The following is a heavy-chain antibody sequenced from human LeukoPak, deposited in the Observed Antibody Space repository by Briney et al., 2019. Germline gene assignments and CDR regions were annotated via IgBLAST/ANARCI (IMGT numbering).Heavy chain of an antibody. CDR3: ARSVVSDSSGCPVDFDY. D-gene: IGHD3-22*01. J-gene: IGHJ4*02. CDR2: IYTSGST. V-gene: IGHV4-4*07. Sequence: SETLSLTCTVSGGSISSYYWSWIRQPAGKGLEWIGRIYTSGSTNYNPSLKSRVTMSVDTSKNQFSLKLSSVTAADTAVYYCARSVVSDSSGCPVDFDYWGQGTLVTVSS. CDR1: GGSISSYY.